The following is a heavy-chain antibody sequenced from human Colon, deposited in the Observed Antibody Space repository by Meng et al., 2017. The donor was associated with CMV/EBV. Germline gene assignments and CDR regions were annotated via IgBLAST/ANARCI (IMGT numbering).Heavy chain of an antibody. CDR2: FYSDDVK. V-gene: IGHV2-5*02. Sequence: TCTFSGFSLSTSGVGVGWVRQPPGEALEWLAVFYSDDVKHYSPSLESRLTITRDTSTNQVVLTMTNMDPVDTATYYCTHRGIGSTLHNWGQGTLVTVSS. CDR3: THRGIGSTLHN. CDR1: GFSLSTSGVG. D-gene: IGHD1-7*01. J-gene: IGHJ4*02.